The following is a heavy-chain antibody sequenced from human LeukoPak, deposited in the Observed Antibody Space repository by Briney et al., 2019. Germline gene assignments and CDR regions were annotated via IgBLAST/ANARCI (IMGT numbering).Heavy chain of an antibody. CDR1: GYTFTSYA. CDR2: INAGNGNT. V-gene: IGHV1-3*01. J-gene: IGHJ6*03. Sequence: GASVKVSCKASGYTFTSYAMHWVRQAPGQRLEWMGWINAGNGNTKYSQKFQGRVTITRDTSASTAYMELSSLRSDDTAVYYCARGCSSTSCYLRDYYYMDVWGKGTTVTVSS. CDR3: ARGCSSTSCYLRDYYYMDV. D-gene: IGHD2-2*01.